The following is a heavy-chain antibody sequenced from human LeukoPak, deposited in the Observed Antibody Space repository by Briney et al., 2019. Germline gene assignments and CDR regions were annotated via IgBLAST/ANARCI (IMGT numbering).Heavy chain of an antibody. CDR1: GFTFSSYA. V-gene: IGHV3-23*01. Sequence: GGSLRLSCAASGFTFSSYAMSWVRQAPGKGLERVSAISGSGGSTYYADSAKGRFTISRDNSKNTLYLQMNSLRAEDTAVYYCAKATSGFGELFGHWGQGTLVTVSS. D-gene: IGHD3-10*01. CDR3: AKATSGFGELFGH. J-gene: IGHJ5*02. CDR2: ISGSGGST.